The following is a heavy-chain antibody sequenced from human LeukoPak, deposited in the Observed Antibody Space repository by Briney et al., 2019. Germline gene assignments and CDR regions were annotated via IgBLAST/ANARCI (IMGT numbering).Heavy chain of an antibody. V-gene: IGHV3-20*04. D-gene: IGHD1-7*01. J-gene: IGHJ6*03. CDR2: IIWNGGST. CDR1: GFTFDDYG. CDR3: AKDLPKTGTTKNNYYYDDLDV. Sequence: RTGGSLRLSCAASGFTFDDYGMSWVRQAPGKGLEWVSCIIWNGGSTGYADSVKGRFTISRDNTKSSLYLKMNNLRAEDTAVYYCAKDLPKTGTTKNNYYYDDLDVWGKGTTVTVSS.